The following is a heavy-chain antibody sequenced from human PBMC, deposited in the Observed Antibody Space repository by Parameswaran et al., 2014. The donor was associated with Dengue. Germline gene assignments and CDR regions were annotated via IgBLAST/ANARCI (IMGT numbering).Heavy chain of an antibody. CDR3: AKGLRYCSGGSCTSGAFDI. Sequence: WIRQPPGKGLEWVSAISGSGGSTYYADSVKGRFTISRDNSKNTLYLQMNSLRAEDTAVYYCAKGLRYCSGGSCTSGAFDIWGQGTMVTVSS. V-gene: IGHV3-23*01. CDR2: ISGSGGST. D-gene: IGHD2-15*01. J-gene: IGHJ3*02.